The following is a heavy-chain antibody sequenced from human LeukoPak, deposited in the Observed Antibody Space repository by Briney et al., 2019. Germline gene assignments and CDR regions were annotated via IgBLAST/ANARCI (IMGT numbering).Heavy chain of an antibody. J-gene: IGHJ3*02. CDR1: GFTFNSYA. V-gene: IGHV3-30-3*01. CDR2: ISYDGSNK. D-gene: IGHD3-22*01. CDR3: ARDRDSSGFVDAFDI. Sequence: PGGSLRLSCAASGFTFNSYAMHWVRQAPGKGLEWVAVISYDGSNKYYADSVKGRFTISRDNSKNTLYLQMNSLRAEDTAVYYCARDRDSSGFVDAFDIWGQGTMVTVSS.